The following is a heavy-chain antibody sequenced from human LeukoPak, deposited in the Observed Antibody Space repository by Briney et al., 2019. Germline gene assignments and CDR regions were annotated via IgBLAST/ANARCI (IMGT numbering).Heavy chain of an antibody. J-gene: IGHJ6*02. V-gene: IGHV3-30*18. CDR1: GFTFSSYG. CDR3: AKEGGYYDSSGYYNYYGMDV. CDR2: ISYDGSNK. D-gene: IGHD3-22*01. Sequence: GGSLRLSCAASGFTFSSYGMHWVRQAPGKGLEWVAVISYDGSNKYYADSVKGRFTISRDNSKNTLYLQMNSLRAEDTAVYYCAKEGGYYDSSGYYNYYGMDVWGQGTTVTVSS.